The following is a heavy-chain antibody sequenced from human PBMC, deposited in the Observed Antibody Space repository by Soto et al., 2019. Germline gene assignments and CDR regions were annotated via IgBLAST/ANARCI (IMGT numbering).Heavy chain of an antibody. CDR2: IYSGGST. D-gene: IGHD2-15*01. V-gene: IGHV3-53*01. Sequence: EVQLVESGGGLIQPGGSLRLSCAASGFTVSSNYMSWVRQAPGKGLEWVSVIYSGGSTYYADSVKGRFTISRDNSKNTLYLQMNSLRAEDTAVYYCARDHRSKVDYYYGMDVWGQGTTVTVSS. CDR3: ARDHRSKVDYYYGMDV. J-gene: IGHJ6*02. CDR1: GFTVSSNY.